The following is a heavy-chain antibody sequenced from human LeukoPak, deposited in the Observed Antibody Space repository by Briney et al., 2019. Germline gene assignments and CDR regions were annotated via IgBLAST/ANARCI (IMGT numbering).Heavy chain of an antibody. CDR1: GFTFSTYP. V-gene: IGHV3-23*01. D-gene: IGHD2-21*01. CDR2: ISASGDST. J-gene: IGHJ4*02. Sequence: PGGSLRLSCAASGFTFSTYPMSWVRPAPGKGLEWVSAISASGDSTYYADSVKGRFTISRDNSKNTRYLQMNSLRVEDTAVYYCAKRYFGNYYFDYWGQGALVTVSS. CDR3: AKRYFGNYYFDY.